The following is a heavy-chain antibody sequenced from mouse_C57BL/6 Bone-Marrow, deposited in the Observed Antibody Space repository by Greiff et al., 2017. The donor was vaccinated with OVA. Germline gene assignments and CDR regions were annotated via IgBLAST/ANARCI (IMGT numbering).Heavy chain of an antibody. CDR3: ASGDWYYFDY. D-gene: IGHD3-3*01. V-gene: IGHV1-42*01. CDR2: INPSTGGT. Sequence: VQLKQSGPELVKPGASVKISCTASGYSFTGYYMNWVKQSPEKSLEWIGEINPSTGGTTYNEKFKAKATLTVDKSSSTAYMQLKSLTSEDAAVYYCASGDWYYFDYWGQGTTLTVSS. J-gene: IGHJ2*01. CDR1: GYSFTGYY.